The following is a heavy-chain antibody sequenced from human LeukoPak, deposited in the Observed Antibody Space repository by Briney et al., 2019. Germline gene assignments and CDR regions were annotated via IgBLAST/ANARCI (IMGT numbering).Heavy chain of an antibody. CDR2: MSYDGSNK. Sequence: PGRSLRLSCAASGVTFSSYGMHWARQAPGKGLEWVAVMSYDGSNKYYADSVKGRFTISRDNSKNTLYLQMNSLRAEDTAVYYCAKEGDYYGSGSYYYQDYWGQGTLVTVSS. V-gene: IGHV3-30*18. CDR3: AKEGDYYGSGSYYYQDY. D-gene: IGHD3-10*01. J-gene: IGHJ4*02. CDR1: GVTFSSYG.